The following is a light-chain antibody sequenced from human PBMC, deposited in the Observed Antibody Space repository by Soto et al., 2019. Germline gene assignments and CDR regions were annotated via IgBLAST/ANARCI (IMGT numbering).Light chain of an antibody. CDR2: DVN. J-gene: IGLJ2*01. Sequence: QSALTQSASVSGSPGLSITISCTGTSSDVGGYNYVSWYQQHPGKAPKLMIYDVNNRPSGISDRFSGSKSGNTASLTISGLQAEDEADYYCSSYTSSSVVFGGGTKLTVL. CDR1: SSDVGGYNY. V-gene: IGLV2-14*01. CDR3: SSYTSSSVV.